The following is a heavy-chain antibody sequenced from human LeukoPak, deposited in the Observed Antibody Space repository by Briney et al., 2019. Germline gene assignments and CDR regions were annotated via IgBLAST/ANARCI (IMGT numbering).Heavy chain of an antibody. J-gene: IGHJ3*02. V-gene: IGHV4-59*01. CDR3: ARAMVQGPDAFDI. CDR2: IYYSGST. CDR1: GGSISSYY. D-gene: IGHD3-10*01. Sequence: SETLSLTCTVSGGSISSYYWSWIRQPPGKGLEWIGYIYYSGSTNFNPSLKSRVTISVDTSKNQLSLKLSSVTAADTAVYYCARAMVQGPDAFDIWGQGTMVTVSS.